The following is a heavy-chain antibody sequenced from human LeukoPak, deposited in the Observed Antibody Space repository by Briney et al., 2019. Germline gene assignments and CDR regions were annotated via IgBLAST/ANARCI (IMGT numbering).Heavy chain of an antibody. CDR2: IGGYKGDT. J-gene: IGHJ3*02. Sequence: ASVTVSCKASGYSFTSSGISWVRQAPGQGLEWMGWIGGYKGDTKFAQKFQGRVTITADESTSTAYMELSSLRSEDTAVYYCARDLQYSSSSRAFDIWGQGTMVTVSS. D-gene: IGHD6-6*01. V-gene: IGHV1-18*01. CDR1: GYSFTSSG. CDR3: ARDLQYSSSSRAFDI.